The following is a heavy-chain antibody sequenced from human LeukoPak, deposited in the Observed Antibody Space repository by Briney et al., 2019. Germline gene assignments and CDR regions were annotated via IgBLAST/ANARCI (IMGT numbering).Heavy chain of an antibody. V-gene: IGHV3-48*01. D-gene: IGHD3-9*01. CDR1: GFTFSSYS. CDR2: ISSSSSTI. CDR3: ARALRYFDWLSTSPEYNWFDP. J-gene: IGHJ5*02. Sequence: GGSLRLSCAASGFTFSSYSMNWVRQAPGKGLEWVSYISSSSSTIYYADSVKGRFTISRDNAKNSLYLQMHSLRAEDTAVYYCARALRYFDWLSTSPEYNWFDPWGQGTLVTVSS.